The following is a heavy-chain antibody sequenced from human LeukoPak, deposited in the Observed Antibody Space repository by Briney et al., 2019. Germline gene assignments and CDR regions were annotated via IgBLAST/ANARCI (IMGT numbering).Heavy chain of an antibody. D-gene: IGHD5-18*01. CDR1: GYSFTTSW. V-gene: IGHV5-51*01. CDR3: ARDGDTAMAPLDY. CDR2: IYPGDSDT. J-gene: IGHJ4*02. Sequence: GESLKISCKGSGYSFTTSWIGWVRQMPGKGLEWMGIIYPGDSDTRYSPSFQGQVTISADKSISTAYLQWSGLKASDTAMYYCARDGDTAMAPLDYWGQGTLVTVSS.